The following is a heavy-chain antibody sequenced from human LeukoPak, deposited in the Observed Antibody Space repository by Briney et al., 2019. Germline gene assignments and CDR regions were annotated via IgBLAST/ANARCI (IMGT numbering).Heavy chain of an antibody. CDR1: GFTVGSNY. D-gene: IGHD3-22*01. J-gene: IGHJ4*02. CDR2: IYSGAST. CDR3: ARSVNYYDSSGYYAPFDY. Sequence: GGSLRLSCAASGFTVGSNYMSWVRQAPGTGLEAVSVIYSGASTYYADSVKGRFTISRDNSKNTLHLQMSSLRAEDTAVYYSARSVNYYDSSGYYAPFDYWGQGTLVTVSS. V-gene: IGHV3-66*01.